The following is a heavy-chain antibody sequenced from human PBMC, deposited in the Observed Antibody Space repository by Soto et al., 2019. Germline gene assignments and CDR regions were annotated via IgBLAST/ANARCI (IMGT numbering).Heavy chain of an antibody. CDR3: ARGKNDYGINWFDP. V-gene: IGHV1-3*01. Sequence: ASVKVSCKASGYTSTNYAMHWVRQAPGQRLEWMGWINVGNGNTKYSQKFQGRATISRDTSASTAYMELSSLRSEDTALYYCARGKNDYGINWFDPWGQGTLVTVSS. CDR1: GYTSTNYA. CDR2: INVGNGNT. J-gene: IGHJ5*02. D-gene: IGHD4-17*01.